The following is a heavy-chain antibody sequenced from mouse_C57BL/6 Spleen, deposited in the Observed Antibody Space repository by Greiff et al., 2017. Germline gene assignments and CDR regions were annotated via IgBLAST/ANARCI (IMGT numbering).Heavy chain of an antibody. V-gene: IGHV1-69*01. J-gene: IGHJ2*01. Sequence: VQLQQPGAELVMPGASVKLSCKASGYTFTSYWMHWVKQRPGQGLEWIGEIDPSDSYTNYNQKFKGKSTLTVDKSSSTAYMQLSSLTSEDSAVYYCARDCAFDYWGQGTTLTVSS. CDR1: GYTFTSYW. CDR2: IDPSDSYT. CDR3: ARDCAFDY.